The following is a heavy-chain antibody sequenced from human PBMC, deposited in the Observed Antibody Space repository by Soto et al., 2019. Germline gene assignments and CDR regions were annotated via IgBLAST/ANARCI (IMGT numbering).Heavy chain of an antibody. CDR1: GGSFSGYY. V-gene: IGHV4-34*01. Sequence: SETLSLTCAVYGGSFSGYYWSWIRQPPGKGLEWIGEINHSGSTNYNPSLKSRVTISVDTSKNQFSLKLSSVTAADTTVYYCARGMVAAKFPREGFDPWGQGTLVTVSS. D-gene: IGHD2-15*01. CDR3: ARGMVAAKFPREGFDP. CDR2: INHSGST. J-gene: IGHJ5*02.